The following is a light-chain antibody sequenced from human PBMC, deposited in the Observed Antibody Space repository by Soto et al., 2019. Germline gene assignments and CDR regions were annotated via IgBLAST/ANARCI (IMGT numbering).Light chain of an antibody. CDR1: QSVSTNY. CDR3: QQYGTSPQT. V-gene: IGKV3-20*01. CDR2: RTS. Sequence: EIVMTQSPGTLSLSPGERATLSCRASQSVSTNYLAWYQQKPGQAPRLLIYRTSTRATGIPDRFSGGGSGTDFTLTISRLAPEDFAVYYCQQYGTSPQTFGQGTKVDIK. J-gene: IGKJ1*01.